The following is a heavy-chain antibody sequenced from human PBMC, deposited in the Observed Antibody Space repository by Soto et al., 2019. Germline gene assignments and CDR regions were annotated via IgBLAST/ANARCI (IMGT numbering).Heavy chain of an antibody. D-gene: IGHD3-10*01. CDR2: IWYDGSNK. Sequence: GGSLRLSCAASGFTFSSYGMHWVRQAPGKGLEWVAVIWYDGSNKYYADSVKGRFTISRDNSKNTLYLQMNSLRAEDTAVYYCAREKRYGSGSYYYYYYGMDVWGQGTTVTVSS. CDR1: GFTFSSYG. V-gene: IGHV3-33*01. CDR3: AREKRYGSGSYYYYYYGMDV. J-gene: IGHJ6*02.